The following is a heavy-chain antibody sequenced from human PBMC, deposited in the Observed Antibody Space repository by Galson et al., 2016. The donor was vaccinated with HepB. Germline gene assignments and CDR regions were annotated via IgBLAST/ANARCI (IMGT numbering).Heavy chain of an antibody. Sequence: SVKVSCKASGYPFTRYYIHWVRQAPGQGLEWMGIINPSAGLPTSAPPFPFLFPFPLSPSPPPVPLALSRLRSAARAVYYCVRGGEDGGNSEDGIDYWGQGTLVTVSS. CDR3: VRGGEDGGNSEDGIDY. J-gene: IGHJ4*02. CDR2: INPSAGLP. CDR1: GYPFTRYY. V-gene: IGHV1-46*01. D-gene: IGHD4-23*01.